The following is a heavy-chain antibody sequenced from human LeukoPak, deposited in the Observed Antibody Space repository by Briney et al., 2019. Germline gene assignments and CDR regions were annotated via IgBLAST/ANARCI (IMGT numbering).Heavy chain of an antibody. V-gene: IGHV3-74*01. Sequence: GGSLRLSCAASGFTFSNAWMSWVRQAPGKGLVWVSRIKTDGSSTSYADSVKGRFTISRDNAKNTLYLQMNSLRAEDTAVYYCARDNWNYDHYFDSWGQGTLVTVSS. CDR3: ARDNWNYDHYFDS. CDR1: GFTFSNAW. J-gene: IGHJ4*02. D-gene: IGHD1-7*01. CDR2: IKTDGSST.